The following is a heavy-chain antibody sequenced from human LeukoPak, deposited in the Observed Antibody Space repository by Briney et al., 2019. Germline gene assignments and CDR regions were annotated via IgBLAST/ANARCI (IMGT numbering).Heavy chain of an antibody. CDR1: GGSMNTYY. CDR3: ARVWWHRGHWFDS. D-gene: IGHD3-10*01. CDR2: VHSSVGT. V-gene: IGHV4-4*07. Sequence: SETLSLTCTVSGGSMNTYYWTWIRQTAGGGLEWIGQVHSSVGTTYNPSLRSRVSLSLDTSKNHFSLRLASVTAADTAIYYCARVWWHRGHWFDSWGQGTLVTVSS. J-gene: IGHJ5*01.